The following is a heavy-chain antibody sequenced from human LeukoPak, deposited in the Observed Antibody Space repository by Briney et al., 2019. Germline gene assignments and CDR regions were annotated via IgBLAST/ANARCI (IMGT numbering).Heavy chain of an antibody. J-gene: IGHJ4*02. Sequence: SETLSLMCNFSGDSNSSTSYYWGWIRQPPGKVLEWIGTIFYTGSTYYNPALKSRVTISVDTSKNQFSLRLTSMTAADTAVHYRATQILLCHYYWGQGTLVTVSS. CDR2: IFYTGST. D-gene: IGHD2/OR15-2a*01. V-gene: IGHV4-39*01. CDR1: GDSNSSTSYY. CDR3: ATQILLCHYY.